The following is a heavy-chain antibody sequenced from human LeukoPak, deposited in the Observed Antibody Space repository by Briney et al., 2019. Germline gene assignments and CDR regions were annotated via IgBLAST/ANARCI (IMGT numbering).Heavy chain of an antibody. Sequence: ASVKVSCKVSGYTLTELSMHWVRQAPGKGLEWMGGFDPEDGETIYAQKFKGRVTMTEDTSTDTAYMELSSLRSEDTAVYYCATHQGVVPSDMGYFDYWGQGTLVTVSS. D-gene: IGHD2-2*01. CDR3: ATHQGVVPSDMGYFDY. V-gene: IGHV1-24*01. J-gene: IGHJ4*02. CDR2: FDPEDGET. CDR1: GYTLTELS.